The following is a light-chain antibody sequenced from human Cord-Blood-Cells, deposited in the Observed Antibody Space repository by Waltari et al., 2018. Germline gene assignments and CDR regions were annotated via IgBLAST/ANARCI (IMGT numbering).Light chain of an antibody. CDR3: SSYTSSSTPLYV. Sequence: QSALTQPASVSGSPGQSITISCTGTSSDVGGYNYVSWYQQHPGKAPKLMIYEVSNRPSGVSNHFSGSKSGNTASLTISGLQAEDEADYYCSSYTSSSTPLYVFGTGTKVTVL. CDR1: SSDVGGYNY. CDR2: EVS. V-gene: IGLV2-14*01. J-gene: IGLJ1*01.